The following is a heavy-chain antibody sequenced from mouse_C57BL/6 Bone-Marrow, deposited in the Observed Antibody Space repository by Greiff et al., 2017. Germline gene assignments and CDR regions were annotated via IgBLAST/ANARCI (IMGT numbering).Heavy chain of an antibody. J-gene: IGHJ2*01. CDR2: IDPSDSYT. CDR1: GYTFTSYW. CDR3: AILFDY. Sequence: QVQLQQPGAELVMPGASVKLSCKASGYTFTSYWMHWVKQRPGQGLEWIGEIDPSDSYTNYNQKFKGKSTLTVDKSSSTAYMQLSSLTSEDSAVYYCAILFDYWGQGTTLTVSS. V-gene: IGHV1-69*01.